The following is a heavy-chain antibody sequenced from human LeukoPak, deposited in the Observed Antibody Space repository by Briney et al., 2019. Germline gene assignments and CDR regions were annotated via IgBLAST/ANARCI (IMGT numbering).Heavy chain of an antibody. J-gene: IGHJ4*02. V-gene: IGHV3-11*01. Sequence: GGSLRLSCAASGFTFSDYYMSWIRQAPGKGLEWVSYISSSGSTIYYADSVKGRFTISRDNAKNSLYLQTNSLRAEDTAVYYCAGYSSGCRSDYWGQGTLVTVSS. CDR1: GFTFSDYY. CDR2: ISSSGSTI. D-gene: IGHD6-19*01. CDR3: AGYSSGCRSDY.